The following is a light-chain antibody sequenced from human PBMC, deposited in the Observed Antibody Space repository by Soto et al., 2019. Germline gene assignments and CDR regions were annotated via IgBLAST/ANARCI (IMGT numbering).Light chain of an antibody. V-gene: IGKV3-15*01. J-gene: IGKJ5*01. CDR3: KQYNKWPPIH. Sequence: EIVLTQSPGAPSLCPGERATFSLRASQSVSSNSLPWYQQKPGQAPRLLIYGASTRATGIPARFSGSGSGTEFTLTISSLQSEDFAVYYRKQYNKWPPIHFGQGTRLEIK. CDR1: QSVSSN. CDR2: GAS.